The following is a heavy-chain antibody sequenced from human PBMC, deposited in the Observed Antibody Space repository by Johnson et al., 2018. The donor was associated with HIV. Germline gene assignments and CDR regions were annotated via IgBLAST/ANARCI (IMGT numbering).Heavy chain of an antibody. J-gene: IGHJ3*02. D-gene: IGHD1-1*01. Sequence: VQLVESEGGVVQPGRSLRLSCAASGFTFSGYWMTWVRQAPGKGLEWVANIKQGGSEKYYVDSVKGRFTISRDNAKKSLYLQMNSLRAEDTAVYYCARDGSNFGAFDIWGQGTMVTVSS. CDR1: GFTFSGYW. CDR3: ARDGSNFGAFDI. CDR2: IKQGGSEK. V-gene: IGHV3-7*01.